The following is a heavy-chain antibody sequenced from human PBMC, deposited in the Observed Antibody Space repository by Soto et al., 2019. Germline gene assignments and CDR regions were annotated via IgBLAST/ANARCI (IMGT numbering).Heavy chain of an antibody. D-gene: IGHD3-3*02. V-gene: IGHV3-23*01. CDR1: GFTFSSYA. CDR2: ISGSGGST. J-gene: IGHJ6*02. CDR3: AKDMHFWSGSWSV. Sequence: PRGSLRLSCAASGFTFSSYAMSWVRQAPGKGLEWVSAISGSGGSTYYADSVKGRFTISRDNSKNTLYLQMNSLRAEDTAVYYCAKDMHFWSGSWSVWGQATTVTVSS.